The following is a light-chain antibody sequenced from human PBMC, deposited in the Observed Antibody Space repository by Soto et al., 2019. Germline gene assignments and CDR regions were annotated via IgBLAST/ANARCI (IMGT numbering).Light chain of an antibody. CDR2: DAS. Sequence: DIQMTQSPSTLSASVGDRFTITCRASQSIRSLLAWYQQKPGKAPKVLIHDASSLGSGVPSRLSGSGSGTVFTLTISSLQPDDFATYFCQQYQNYSTFGQGTRLENK. CDR3: QQYQNYST. J-gene: IGKJ5*01. V-gene: IGKV1-5*01. CDR1: QSIRSL.